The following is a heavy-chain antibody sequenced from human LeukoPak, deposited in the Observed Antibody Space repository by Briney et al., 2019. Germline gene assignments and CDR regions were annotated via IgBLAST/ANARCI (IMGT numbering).Heavy chain of an antibody. CDR3: ARGYGPGSYFHGYYYYYMDV. J-gene: IGHJ6*03. CDR1: GGSFSGYY. Sequence: SETLSLTCAVYGGSFSGYYWSWIRQPPGKGLEWIGEINHSGSTNYNPSLKSRVTISVDTSKNQFSLKLTSVTAADTAVYYCARGYGPGSYFHGYYYYYMDVWAKGPRSPSP. D-gene: IGHD3-10*01. CDR2: INHSGST. V-gene: IGHV4-34*01.